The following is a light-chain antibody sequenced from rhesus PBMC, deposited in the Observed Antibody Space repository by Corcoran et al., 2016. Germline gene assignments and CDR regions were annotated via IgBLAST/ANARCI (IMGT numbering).Light chain of an antibody. Sequence: DIQMTQSPSSLSASVGDSVTITCRASQGITIVLAWYQQKPGETPKLLIYEASSWQSGIPSRFSGSGSGTEFTLTISSLQSEDFATYYCQHYYSTPLTFGGGTKVEIK. CDR3: QHYYSTPLT. CDR2: EAS. J-gene: IGKJ4*01. V-gene: IGKV1-21*01. CDR1: QGITIV.